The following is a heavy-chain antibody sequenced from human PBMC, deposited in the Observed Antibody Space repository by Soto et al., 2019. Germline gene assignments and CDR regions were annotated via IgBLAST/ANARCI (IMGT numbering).Heavy chain of an antibody. J-gene: IGHJ4*02. D-gene: IGHD4-4*01. CDR3: AKPSQPYSAPYYFDY. CDR2: ISYDGSTI. V-gene: IGHV3-30*18. Sequence: QVQLVESGGGVVQPGRSLRLSCAASGFTFSNYGMHWVRQAPGKGLEWVAIISYDGSTIYYADSVKGRFTISRDNSKNTLYLQLNTLSTEDTAVYYCAKPSQPYSAPYYFDYWGQGTLVTVSS. CDR1: GFTFSNYG.